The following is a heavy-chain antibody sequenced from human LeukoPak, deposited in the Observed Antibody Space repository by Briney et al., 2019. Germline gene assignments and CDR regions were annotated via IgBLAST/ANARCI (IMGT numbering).Heavy chain of an antibody. V-gene: IGHV4-39*01. CDR2: IYYSGST. D-gene: IGHD1-26*01. CDR3: ARRGVGATSVFDY. CDR1: GGSISSSSYY. J-gene: IGHJ4*02. Sequence: SETLSLTCTVSGGSISSSSYYWGWIRHPPGKGLEWIGSIYYSGSTYYNPSLKSRVTISVDTSKNQFSLKLSSVTAADTAVYYCARRGVGATSVFDYWGQGTLVTVSS.